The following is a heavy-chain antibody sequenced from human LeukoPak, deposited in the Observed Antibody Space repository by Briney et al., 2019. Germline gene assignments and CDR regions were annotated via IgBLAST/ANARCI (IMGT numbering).Heavy chain of an antibody. CDR1: VGTFSSYA. J-gene: IGHJ3*02. D-gene: IGHD4-11*01. CDR2: IIPIFGTA. Sequence: SVKVSCKASVGTFSSYAISWVRQAPGQGLEWMGRIIPIFGTANYAQKFQGRVTITADKSTSTAYMELSSLRSADTAVYYCARGSDYSNSDAFDIWGQGTMVTVSS. V-gene: IGHV1-69*06. CDR3: ARGSDYSNSDAFDI.